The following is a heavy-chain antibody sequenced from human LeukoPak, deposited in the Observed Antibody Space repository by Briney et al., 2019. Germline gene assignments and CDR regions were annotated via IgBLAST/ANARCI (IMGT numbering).Heavy chain of an antibody. D-gene: IGHD3-16*01. V-gene: IGHV3-21*01. CDR2: MSVGSGLI. Sequence: GGSLRLSCAASGFIFSRYSMNWVRQAPGKGLEWVASMSVGSGLIYYAESVRGRFTVSRDNAKNSLYLQMKSLRADDTAVYFCAREFEGTSSGAGYWGQGTLVTVSS. CDR3: AREFEGTSSGAGY. J-gene: IGHJ4*02. CDR1: GFIFSRYS.